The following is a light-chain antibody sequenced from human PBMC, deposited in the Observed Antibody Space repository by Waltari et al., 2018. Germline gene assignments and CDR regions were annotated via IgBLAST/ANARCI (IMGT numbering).Light chain of an antibody. J-gene: IGLJ2*01. CDR3: AGWDDSLNGVV. CDR2: NNN. CDR1: NSHLGSNT. Sequence: QSVLTQPPSASGTPGQRVTIPCSGRNSHLGSNTLNWYQHLPGTAPKLLIYNNNQRPSGVPDRFSGSKSGTSASLAISGLLSEDEGDYYCAGWDDSLNGVVFGGGTKLTVL. V-gene: IGLV1-44*01.